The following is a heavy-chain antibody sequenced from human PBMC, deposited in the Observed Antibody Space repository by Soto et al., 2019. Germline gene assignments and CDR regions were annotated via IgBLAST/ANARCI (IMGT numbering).Heavy chain of an antibody. Sequence: GASVEACWKSAGYGITKDYIRWGLQAPGQGLEWLGIIRPSGGRTEYAQRFQGRVTMTRDTSTSTVYMELTSLTSEDMAVYYCAREPNESYYFDYWGQGTLVTVSS. CDR1: GYGITKDY. CDR3: AREPNESYYFDY. CDR2: IRPSGGRT. J-gene: IGHJ4*02. V-gene: IGHV1-46*01. D-gene: IGHD5-18*01.